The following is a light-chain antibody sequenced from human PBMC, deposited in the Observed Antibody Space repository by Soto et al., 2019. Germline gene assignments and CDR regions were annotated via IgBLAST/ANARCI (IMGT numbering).Light chain of an antibody. CDR1: QSVSSSY. V-gene: IGKV3-20*01. CDR3: QQYGSSPPVWT. Sequence: EIVLTQSPGTLSLSPGERATLSCRASQSVSSSYLAWYQQKPGQAPRLLIYGASSRATGIPDRFSGSGSGTDFTLTISRLEPEDSAVYYCQQYGSSPPVWTFGQGTKVEIK. CDR2: GAS. J-gene: IGKJ1*01.